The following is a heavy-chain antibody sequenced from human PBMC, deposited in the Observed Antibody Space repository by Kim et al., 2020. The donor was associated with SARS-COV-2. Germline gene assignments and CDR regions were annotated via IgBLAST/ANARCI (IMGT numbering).Heavy chain of an antibody. CDR3: ARDVYDILTGYYYRDYYGMDV. J-gene: IGHJ6*02. V-gene: IGHV1-18*01. CDR1: GYTFTSYG. CDR2: ISAYNGNT. Sequence: ASVKVSCKASGYTFTSYGISWVRQAPGQGLEWMGWISAYNGNTNYAQKLQGRVTMTTDTSTSTAYMELRSLRSDDTAVYYCARDVYDILTGYYYRDYYGMDVWGQGTTVTVSS. D-gene: IGHD3-9*01.